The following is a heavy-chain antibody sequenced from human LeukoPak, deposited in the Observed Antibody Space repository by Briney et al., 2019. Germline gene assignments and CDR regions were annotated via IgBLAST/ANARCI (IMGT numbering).Heavy chain of an antibody. V-gene: IGHV3-21*01. D-gene: IGHD1-26*01. J-gene: IGHJ4*02. Sequence: GGSLRLSCAASGFTFSSYSMNWVRQAPGKGLEWVSSISSSSSFIYYADPVKGRFTNSRDNAKNSLYLQMNSLRAEDTAVYYCAREASSGSYSTFDYWGQGTLVTVSS. CDR1: GFTFSSYS. CDR2: ISSSSSFI. CDR3: AREASSGSYSTFDY.